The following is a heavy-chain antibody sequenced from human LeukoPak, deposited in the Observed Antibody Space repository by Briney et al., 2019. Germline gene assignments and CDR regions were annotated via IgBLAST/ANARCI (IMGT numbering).Heavy chain of an antibody. D-gene: IGHD7-27*01. Sequence: PSETLSLTCTVSGGSISSYYWSWVRQPPGKGLEWIGYIYYSGSTNYNPSLKSRVTISVDTSKNQFSLKLSSVTAADTAVYYCARYRTGDHYFDYWGQGTLVTVSS. CDR2: IYYSGST. V-gene: IGHV4-59*01. CDR1: GGSISSYY. J-gene: IGHJ4*02. CDR3: ARYRTGDHYFDY.